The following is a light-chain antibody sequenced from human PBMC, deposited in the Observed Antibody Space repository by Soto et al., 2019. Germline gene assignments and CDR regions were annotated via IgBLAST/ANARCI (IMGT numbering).Light chain of an antibody. CDR1: GXDVGGYNY. CDR2: EVS. J-gene: IGLJ1*01. V-gene: IGLV2-14*01. Sequence: QSVLTQPASVSGSPGQSITISCTGTGXDVGGYNYVSWYQQHPGKAPKLMIYEVSNRPSGVSNRFSGSKSGNTASLTISGLQAEDEADYYCSSYTSSSTYVFGTGTKVTVL. CDR3: SSYTSSSTYV.